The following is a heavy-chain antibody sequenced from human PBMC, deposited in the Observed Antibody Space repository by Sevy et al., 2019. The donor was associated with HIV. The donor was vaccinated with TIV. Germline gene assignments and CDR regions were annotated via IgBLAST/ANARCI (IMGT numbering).Heavy chain of an antibody. Sequence: GGSLRLSCAASGFTFSSYGMHWVRQAPGKGLEWVAVIWYDGSNKYYADSVKGRFTISRDNSKNALYLQMNSLRAEDTAVYYCARDPVNRDTAMACHYYMDVWGKGTTVTVS. CDR3: ARDPVNRDTAMACHYYMDV. CDR1: GFTFSSYG. CDR2: IWYDGSNK. V-gene: IGHV3-33*01. D-gene: IGHD5-18*01. J-gene: IGHJ6*03.